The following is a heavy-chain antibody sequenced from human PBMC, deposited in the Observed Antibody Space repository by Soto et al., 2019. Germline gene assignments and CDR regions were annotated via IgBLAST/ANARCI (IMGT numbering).Heavy chain of an antibody. Sequence: QVQLVQSGAEVKKPGSSVKVSCKASGGTFSSYAISWVRQAPGQGLEWMGGIIPIFGTANYAQKFQGRVTITADESTSTAYMELSSLSSEDTAVYYCAAHWCGSSCRQGYFDYWGQGTLVTVSS. CDR2: IIPIFGTA. CDR1: GGTFSSYA. CDR3: AAHWCGSSCRQGYFDY. J-gene: IGHJ4*02. V-gene: IGHV1-69*01. D-gene: IGHD6-13*01.